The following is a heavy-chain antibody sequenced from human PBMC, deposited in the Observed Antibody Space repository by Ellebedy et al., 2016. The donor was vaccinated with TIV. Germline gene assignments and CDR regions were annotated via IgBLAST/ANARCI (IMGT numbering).Heavy chain of an antibody. CDR3: APGGATKVKKGFGY. CDR2: ISNDGRSK. CDR1: GLTFSDYG. Sequence: GESLKISCVTSGLTFSDYGMHWVRQAPGKGLEWVANISNDGRSKKHGDSVRGRFTISRDNSKSTLYLQMDSLRDDDTAVYYCAPGGATKVKKGFGYWGQGTLVTVSS. V-gene: IGHV3-30*03. D-gene: IGHD3-16*01. J-gene: IGHJ4*02.